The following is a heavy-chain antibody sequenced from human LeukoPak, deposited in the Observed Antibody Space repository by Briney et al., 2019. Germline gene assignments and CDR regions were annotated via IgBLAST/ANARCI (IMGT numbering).Heavy chain of an antibody. J-gene: IGHJ5*02. CDR3: ASTSGYDSWFDP. CDR1: GFTFSSYS. Sequence: GGSLRLSCAASGFTFSSYSMNWVRQAPGKGLEWVSSISSSSSYIYYADSVKGRFTISRDNAKNSLYLQMNGLRAEDTAVYYCASTSGYDSWFDPWGQGTLVTVSS. D-gene: IGHD5-12*01. CDR2: ISSSSSYI. V-gene: IGHV3-21*01.